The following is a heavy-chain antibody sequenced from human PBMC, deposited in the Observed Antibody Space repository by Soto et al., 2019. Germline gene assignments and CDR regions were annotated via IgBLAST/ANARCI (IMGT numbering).Heavy chain of an antibody. J-gene: IGHJ6*02. CDR3: ARGDLSMPDDYYYYYYGMDV. D-gene: IGHD2-2*01. CDR1: GFTFSSYS. Sequence: GGSLRLSCAASGFTFSSYSMNWVRQAPGKGLEWVSSISSSSSYIYYADSVKGRFTISRDNAKNSLYLQMNSLRAEDTAVYYCARGDLSMPDDYYYYYYGMDVWGQGTTVTVSS. CDR2: ISSSSSYI. V-gene: IGHV3-21*01.